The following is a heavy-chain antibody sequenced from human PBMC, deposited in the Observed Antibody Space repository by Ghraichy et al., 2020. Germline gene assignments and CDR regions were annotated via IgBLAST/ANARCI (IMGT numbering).Heavy chain of an antibody. J-gene: IGHJ4*02. D-gene: IGHD1-26*01. CDR2: ISGSGGST. V-gene: IGHV3-23*01. CDR1: GFTFSSYA. Sequence: GSLRLSCAASGFTFSSYAMSWVRQAPGKGLEWVSAISGSGGSTYYADSVKGRFTISRDNSKHTLYLQMNSLRAEDTAVYYCAKDLVAPSGSIVYFDYWGQGTLVTVSS. CDR3: AKDLVAPSGSIVYFDY.